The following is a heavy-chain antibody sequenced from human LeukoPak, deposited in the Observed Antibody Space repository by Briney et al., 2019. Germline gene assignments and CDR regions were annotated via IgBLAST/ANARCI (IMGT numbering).Heavy chain of an antibody. CDR2: INPSGGST. Sequence: ATVKVSCKTSGYTFTDYYVHWMRQAPGQGLEWMGIINPSGGSTSYAQKFQGRVTMTRDTSTSTVYMELSSLRSEDTAVYYCARETKKYYGSGSYPNWFDPWGQGTLVTVSS. J-gene: IGHJ5*02. D-gene: IGHD3-10*01. V-gene: IGHV1-46*01. CDR3: ARETKKYYGSGSYPNWFDP. CDR1: GYTFTDYY.